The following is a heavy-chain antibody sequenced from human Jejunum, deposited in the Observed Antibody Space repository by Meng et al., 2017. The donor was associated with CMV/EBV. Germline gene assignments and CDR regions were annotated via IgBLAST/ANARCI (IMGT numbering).Heavy chain of an antibody. Sequence: FTFSRYGMHWVRQAPGKGLKWVAFIRYDGNNEYFGDSVRGRFTISRDNSKNTLYLQMNSLRVDDTAVYYCAKDRNFITLGATVESWGQGTLVTVSS. CDR3: AKDRNFITLGATVES. J-gene: IGHJ4*02. D-gene: IGHD1-26*01. CDR2: IRYDGNNE. V-gene: IGHV3-30*02. CDR1: FTFSRYG.